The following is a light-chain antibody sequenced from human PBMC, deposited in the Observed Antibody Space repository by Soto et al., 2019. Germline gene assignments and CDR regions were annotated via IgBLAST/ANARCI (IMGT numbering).Light chain of an antibody. Sequence: EIVVTPSPAPPSVSPGEKATLSCRASQSVSSNLAWYQQRLGQTPRLLISGASTRATGIPARFSGSVSGTEFILTISSLQSEDFAIYYCQQYNNWPRTFGQGTKVDIK. J-gene: IGKJ1*01. V-gene: IGKV3-15*01. CDR2: GAS. CDR1: QSVSSN. CDR3: QQYNNWPRT.